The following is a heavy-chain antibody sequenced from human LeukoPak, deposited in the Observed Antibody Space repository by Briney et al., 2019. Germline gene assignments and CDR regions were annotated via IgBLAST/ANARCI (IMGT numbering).Heavy chain of an antibody. Sequence: AGGSLRLSCAASGFTFSDYYMTSIRQAPGKGLEWVAYISTTSTYTNSADSVKGRFTISRDNAKNSLYLQMNSLRAEDTAVYYCAREDNWYFDLWGRGTLVTVSS. CDR3: AREDNWYFDL. J-gene: IGHJ2*01. V-gene: IGHV3-11*05. CDR1: GFTFSDYY. CDR2: ISTTSTYT.